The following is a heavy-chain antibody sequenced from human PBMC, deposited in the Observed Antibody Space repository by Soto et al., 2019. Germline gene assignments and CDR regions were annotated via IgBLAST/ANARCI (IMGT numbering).Heavy chain of an antibody. CDR1: GGTFSSYA. J-gene: IGHJ4*02. D-gene: IGHD3-22*01. V-gene: IGHV1-69*13. CDR3: ARDLGSEYYYDSSGCYYFDY. Sequence: EASVKVSCKASGGTFSSYAISWVRQAPGQGLEWMGGIIPIFGTANYAQKFQGRVTITADESTSTAYMELSSLRSEDTAVYYCARDLGSEYYYDSSGCYYFDYWGQGTLVTVSS. CDR2: IIPIFGTA.